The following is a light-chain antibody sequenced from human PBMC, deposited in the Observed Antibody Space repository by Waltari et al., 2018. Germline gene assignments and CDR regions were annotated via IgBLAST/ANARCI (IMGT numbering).Light chain of an antibody. CDR2: QAS. CDR3: QQYYTYFFT. V-gene: IGKV1-5*03. Sequence: EIQMTQSPSTLSASVGDRVTITGRASKRINRGLSWYQQKPGKAPKLLIYQASTLESGVPSRFSGSGSGTEFTLTISSLQPDDFATYYCQQYYTYFFTFGPGTKVDIK. J-gene: IGKJ3*01. CDR1: KRINRG.